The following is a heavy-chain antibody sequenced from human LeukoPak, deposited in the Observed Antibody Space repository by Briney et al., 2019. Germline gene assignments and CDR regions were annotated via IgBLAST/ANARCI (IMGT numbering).Heavy chain of an antibody. J-gene: IGHJ3*02. CDR3: AVGHYDILTGYYNDAFDI. CDR2: IYHSGST. CDR1: GYSISSGYF. V-gene: IGHV4-38-2*02. Sequence: SETLSLTCTVSGYSISSGYFWGWIRQPPGKGLECIGTIYHSGSTYYNPSLKSRVTISVDTSKNQFSLKLSSVTAADTAVYYCAVGHYDILTGYYNDAFDIWGQGTMVTVSS. D-gene: IGHD3-9*01.